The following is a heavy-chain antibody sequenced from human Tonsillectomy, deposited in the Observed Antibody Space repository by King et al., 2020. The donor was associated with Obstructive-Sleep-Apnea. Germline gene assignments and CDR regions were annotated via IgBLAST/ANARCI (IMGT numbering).Heavy chain of an antibody. V-gene: IGHV1-69*09. J-gene: IGHJ4*02. D-gene: IGHD1-26*01. CDR3: DLGATTGY. Sequence: QVQLVKSGAEVKKPGSSVKVSCKASGCSVSSYAISWVRQAPVQWLVWMGGIIPILVIANSAQKCQCRVTITADKATSTAYMELSSLRSEDTAVYYCDLGATTGYWGQGTLVTVSS. CDR1: GCSVSSYA. CDR2: IIPILVIA.